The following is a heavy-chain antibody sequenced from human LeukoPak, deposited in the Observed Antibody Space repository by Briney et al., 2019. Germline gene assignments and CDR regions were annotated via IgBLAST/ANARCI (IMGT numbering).Heavy chain of an antibody. CDR2: IYYSGST. Sequence: PSETLSHTCTVSGGSISSYYWSWIRQPPGKGLEWIGYIYYSGSTNYNPSLKSRVTISVDTSKNQFSLKLSSVTAADTAVYYCAREENAVFDYWGQGTLVTVSS. J-gene: IGHJ4*02. V-gene: IGHV4-59*01. CDR3: AREENAVFDY. CDR1: GGSISSYY. D-gene: IGHD2-2*01.